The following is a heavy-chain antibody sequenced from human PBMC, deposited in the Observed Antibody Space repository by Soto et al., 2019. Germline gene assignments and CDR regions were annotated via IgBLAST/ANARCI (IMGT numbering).Heavy chain of an antibody. D-gene: IGHD1-1*01. CDR3: ARDINWNDYPQWFDP. V-gene: IGHV1-3*01. Sequence: EASVKVSCKAFGYTFTSYAMHWVRQAPGQRLEWMGWINAGNGNTKYSQKFQGRVTITRDTSASTAYMELRSLRSDDTAVYYCARDINWNDYPQWFDPWGQGTLVNVSS. J-gene: IGHJ5*02. CDR1: GYTFTSYA. CDR2: INAGNGNT.